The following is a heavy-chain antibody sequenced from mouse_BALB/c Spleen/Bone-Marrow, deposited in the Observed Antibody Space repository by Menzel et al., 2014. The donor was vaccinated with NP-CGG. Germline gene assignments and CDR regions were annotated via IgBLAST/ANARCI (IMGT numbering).Heavy chain of an antibody. CDR1: GFNIKDTY. CDR3: ANYYYGSSLFAY. J-gene: IGHJ3*01. V-gene: IGHV14-3*02. D-gene: IGHD1-1*01. Sequence: EVQRVESGAELVKPGASVKLSCTASGFNIKDTYMHRVKQRPEQGLEWIGRIDPANGNTKYDPKFQGKATITADTSSNTAYLQLSSLTSEDTAVYYCANYYYGSSLFAYWGQGTLVTVSA. CDR2: IDPANGNT.